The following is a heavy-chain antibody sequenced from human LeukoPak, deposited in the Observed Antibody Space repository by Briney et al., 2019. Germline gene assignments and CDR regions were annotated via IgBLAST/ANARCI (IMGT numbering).Heavy chain of an antibody. CDR3: ARYYDDDAFDI. J-gene: IGHJ3*02. V-gene: IGHV1-69*13. CDR2: IIPIFGTA. CDR1: GYTFISYY. D-gene: IGHD3-22*01. Sequence: SVKVSFKASGYTFISYYIHWVRQAPGQGLEWMGGIIPIFGTANYAQKFQGRVTITADESTSTAYMELSSLRSEDTAVYYCARYYDDDAFDIWGQGTMVTVSS.